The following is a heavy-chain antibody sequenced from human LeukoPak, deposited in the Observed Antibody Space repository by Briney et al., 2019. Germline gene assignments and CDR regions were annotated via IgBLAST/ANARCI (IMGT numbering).Heavy chain of an antibody. Sequence: GGSLRLSCAASGFTFSSYAMHWLRQAPGKGVEYVSAISSNGGSTYYANSVKGRFTISRDNSKNTLYLQMGSLRAEDMAVYYCARDFYDFWSGYPEYYFDYWGQGTLVTVSS. CDR2: ISSNGGST. CDR3: ARDFYDFWSGYPEYYFDY. CDR1: GFTFSSYA. J-gene: IGHJ4*02. V-gene: IGHV3-64*01. D-gene: IGHD3-3*01.